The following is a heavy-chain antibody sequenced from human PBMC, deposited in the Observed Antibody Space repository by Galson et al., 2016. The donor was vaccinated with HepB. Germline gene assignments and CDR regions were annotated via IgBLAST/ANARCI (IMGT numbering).Heavy chain of an antibody. CDR1: GGSIRRYY. V-gene: IGHV4-59*08. D-gene: IGHD3-16*01. CDR3: ARGSAFGGVDN. Sequence: SETLSLTCTVSGGSIRRYYWSWIRQPPGKGLEWIGYIYYSGSTYHSPSLKSRVTISVDTSKNQFSLKLNSVTAADTAVYYCARGSAFGGVDNWGQGTLVTVSS. CDR2: IYYSGST. J-gene: IGHJ4*02.